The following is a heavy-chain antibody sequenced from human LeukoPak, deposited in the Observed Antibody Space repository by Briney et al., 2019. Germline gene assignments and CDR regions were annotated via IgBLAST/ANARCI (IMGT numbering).Heavy chain of an antibody. V-gene: IGHV3-23*01. CDR2: TSGSGGST. CDR3: AKDTIFGVVTNWFDP. Sequence: GGSLRLSCAASGFTFSSYAMSWVRQAPGKGLEWVSATSGSGGSTYYADSVKGRFTISRDNSKNTLYLQMNSLRAEDTAVYCCAKDTIFGVVTNWFDPWGQGTLVTVSS. J-gene: IGHJ5*02. CDR1: GFTFSSYA. D-gene: IGHD3-3*01.